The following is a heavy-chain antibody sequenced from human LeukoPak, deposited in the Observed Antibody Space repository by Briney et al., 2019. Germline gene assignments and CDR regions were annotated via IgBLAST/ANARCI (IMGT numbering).Heavy chain of an antibody. V-gene: IGHV3-30-3*02. CDR3: AKDTRGYSYGSYFDY. J-gene: IGHJ4*02. CDR2: ISYDGSNK. Sequence: PGGSLRLSCAASGFTFSGYPIHWVRQAPGKGLEWVAVISYDGSNKYYADSVKGRFTISRDNAKNSLYLQMNSLRADDTALYYCAKDTRGYSYGSYFDYWGQGTLVTVSS. D-gene: IGHD5-18*01. CDR1: GFTFSGYP.